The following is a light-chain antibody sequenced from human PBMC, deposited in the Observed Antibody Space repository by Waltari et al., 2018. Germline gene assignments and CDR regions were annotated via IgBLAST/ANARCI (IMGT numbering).Light chain of an antibody. CDR1: QGINKE. J-gene: IGKJ2*03. V-gene: IGKV1-27*01. CDR2: GAS. Sequence: DIQMTQSPSSLSASVGDRVTVTYRASQGINKELSWYQQKPGKAPTLLIYGASSLQTGVSSRFTGSGSGTDFTLTITSLQPEDVATYYCQQDYSAPYSFGQGTKVEIK. CDR3: QQDYSAPYS.